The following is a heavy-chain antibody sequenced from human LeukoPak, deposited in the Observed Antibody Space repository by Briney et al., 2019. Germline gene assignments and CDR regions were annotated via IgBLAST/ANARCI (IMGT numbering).Heavy chain of an antibody. V-gene: IGHV3-23*01. D-gene: IGHD6-13*01. CDR3: AKFSVIAAAH. J-gene: IGHJ4*02. CDR2: ISGSGDST. Sequence: PGGSLRLSCAASRFTFSSYAMSWVRQAPGKGLEWVSAISGSGDSTYYADSVKGRFTISRDNSKNTLYLQMNSLRAEDTAVHYCAKFSVIAAAHWGQGTLVTVSS. CDR1: RFTFSSYA.